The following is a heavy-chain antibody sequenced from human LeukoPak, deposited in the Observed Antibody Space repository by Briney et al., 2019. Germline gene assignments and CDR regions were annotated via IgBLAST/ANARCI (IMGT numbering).Heavy chain of an antibody. CDR1: GYTFTGYY. CDR3: ARDPAPVVVAAKFFDH. CDR2: INPNSGGT. Sequence: ASVKVSCKASGYTFTGYYMHWVRQAPGQGLEWMGWINPNSGGTNYAQKFQGRVTMTRDTSISTAYMELSRLRSDDTAVYYCARDPAPVVVAAKFFDHWGQGTLVTVSS. V-gene: IGHV1-2*02. D-gene: IGHD2-15*01. J-gene: IGHJ4*02.